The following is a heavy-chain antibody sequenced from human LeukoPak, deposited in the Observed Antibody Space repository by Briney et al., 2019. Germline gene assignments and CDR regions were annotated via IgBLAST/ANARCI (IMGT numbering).Heavy chain of an antibody. CDR2: ISGSGGST. CDR3: EVTGAAGYFDY. CDR1: GFTFSSYA. J-gene: IGHJ4*02. V-gene: IGHV3-23*01. Sequence: GGSLRLSCAASGFTFSSYAMSWVRQAPGKGLDWVSTISGSGGSTYYADSVKGRFTISRDNSKNTLYLQMNSLRAEDTAVYYCEVTGAAGYFDYWGQGTLVTVSS.